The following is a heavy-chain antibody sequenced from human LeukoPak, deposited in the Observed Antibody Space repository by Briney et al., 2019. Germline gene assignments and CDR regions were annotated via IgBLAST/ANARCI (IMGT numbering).Heavy chain of an antibody. D-gene: IGHD5-18*01. CDR3: ARDGGYSYGSHGMDV. V-gene: IGHV4-59*01. CDR1: GGSINSYY. Sequence: PSETLSLTCTVSGGSINSYYWSWIRQPPGKGLEWIGNIFYSGSTNYNPSLKSRVTISVDTSKNQFSLKLSSVTAADTAAYYCARDGGYSYGSHGMDVWGQGSTVTVSS. J-gene: IGHJ6*02. CDR2: IFYSGST.